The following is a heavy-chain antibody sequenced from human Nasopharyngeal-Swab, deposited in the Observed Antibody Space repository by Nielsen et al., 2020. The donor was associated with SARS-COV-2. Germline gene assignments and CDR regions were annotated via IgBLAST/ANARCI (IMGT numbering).Heavy chain of an antibody. CDR2: IKSKTDGGTT. V-gene: IGHV3-15*01. Sequence: VRQAPGKGLEWVGRIKSKTDGGTTDYAAPVKGRFTISRDDSKNTLYLQMNSLKTEDTAVYYCTTGRLVVNWFDPWGQGTRVTVSS. CDR3: TTGRLVVNWFDP. J-gene: IGHJ5*02.